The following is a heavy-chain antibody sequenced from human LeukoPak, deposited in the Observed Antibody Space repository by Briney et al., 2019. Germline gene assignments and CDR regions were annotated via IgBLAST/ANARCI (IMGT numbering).Heavy chain of an antibody. CDR2: IYYSGST. D-gene: IGHD6-6*01. J-gene: IGHJ4*02. V-gene: IGHV4-59*01. CDR3: AKVSSSIAARYFDY. Sequence: PSETLSLTCTVSGGSISSYYWSWIRQPPGKGLEWIGYIYYSGSTNYNPSLKSRVTISVDTSKNQFSLKLSSVTAADTAVYYCAKVSSSIAARYFDYWGQGTLVTVSS. CDR1: GGSISSYY.